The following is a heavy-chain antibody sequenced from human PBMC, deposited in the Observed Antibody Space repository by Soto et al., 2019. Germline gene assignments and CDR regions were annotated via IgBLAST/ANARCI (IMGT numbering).Heavy chain of an antibody. CDR2: ISPKSGSI. V-gene: IGHV1-18*01. CDR3: VKDRDSNSWPSRDV. D-gene: IGHD3-22*01. CDR1: GYTFTRNG. Sequence: ASVKVSCKTSGYTFTRNGISWVRQAPGQGLEWMGWISPKSGSIRYAEKFQGRVIMTTDTSTSTAYMELRSLRSDDTAVYYCVKDRDSNSWPSRDVWGPGTTVTVS. J-gene: IGHJ6*02.